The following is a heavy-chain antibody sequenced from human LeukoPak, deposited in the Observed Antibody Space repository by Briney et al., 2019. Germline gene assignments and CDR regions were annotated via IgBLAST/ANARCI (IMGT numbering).Heavy chain of an antibody. D-gene: IGHD6-19*01. Sequence: GGSLRLSCGASGFTFSSYAMSWVRQAPGKGLEWVSAISGSGGSTYYADSVKGRFTISRDNSKNTLYLQINNLRAEDTAVYYCAKGSIPVAGRNYFDYWGQGTLVIVSS. CDR1: GFTFSSYA. CDR3: AKGSIPVAGRNYFDY. V-gene: IGHV3-23*01. CDR2: ISGSGGST. J-gene: IGHJ4*02.